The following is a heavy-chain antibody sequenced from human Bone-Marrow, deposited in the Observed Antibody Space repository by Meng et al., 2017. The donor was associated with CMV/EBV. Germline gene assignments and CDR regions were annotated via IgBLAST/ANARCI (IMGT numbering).Heavy chain of an antibody. CDR1: GYTFTSYY. CDR3: ARTHCSSTSCSHYYYYGMDV. J-gene: IGHJ6*02. D-gene: IGHD2-2*01. V-gene: IGHV1-46*01. Sequence: ASLKVSCKASGYTFTSYYMHWVRQAPGQGLEWMGIINPSGGSTSYAQKFQGRVTMTRDTSTSTVYMELSSLRSEDTAVYYCARTHCSSTSCSHYYYYGMDVWGQGTTVTVSS. CDR2: INPSGGST.